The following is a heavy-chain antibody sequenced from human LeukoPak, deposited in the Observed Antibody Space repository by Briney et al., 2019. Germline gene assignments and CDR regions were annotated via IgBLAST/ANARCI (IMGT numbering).Heavy chain of an antibody. J-gene: IGHJ6*03. CDR2: ISSSSSYI. CDR3: ARSRQPLRYYMDV. V-gene: IGHV3-21*01. Sequence: GGSLRLSCAGSGFAFGSYGMNWVRQAPGKGLEWVSSISSSSSYIYYADSVKGRFTISRDNAKNSLYLQMNSLRAEDTAVYYCARSRQPLRYYMDVWGKGTTVTVSS. CDR1: GFAFGSYG. D-gene: IGHD3-10*01.